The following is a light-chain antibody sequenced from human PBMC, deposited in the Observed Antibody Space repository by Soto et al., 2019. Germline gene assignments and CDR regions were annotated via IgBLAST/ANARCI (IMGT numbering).Light chain of an antibody. V-gene: IGLV4-60*02. CDR3: ETWDGNTRV. CDR1: SGHSSYI. Sequence: QSVLTQSSSASASLGSSVNLTCTLSSGHSSYIIAWHQQQPGKAPRYSMKLEGSGSYNKGSGAPDRSSGSSSGADRYLTICNLQFEDEADYYCETWDGNTRVFGGGTKVTVL. CDR2: LEGSGSY. J-gene: IGLJ3*02.